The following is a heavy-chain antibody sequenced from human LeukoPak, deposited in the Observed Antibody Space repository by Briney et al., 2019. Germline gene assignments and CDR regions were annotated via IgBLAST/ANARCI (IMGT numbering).Heavy chain of an antibody. D-gene: IGHD6-19*01. V-gene: IGHV4-59*08. Sequence: PSETLSLTCTVSGGSIPSYYWSWIRRPPGKGLEWIGYIYYSGSTNYNPSLKSRVTISVDTSKNQFSLKLSSVTAADTAVYYCAIRRVAGTTWYFDYWGQGTLVTVSS. CDR3: AIRRVAGTTWYFDY. CDR1: GGSIPSYY. J-gene: IGHJ4*02. CDR2: IYYSGST.